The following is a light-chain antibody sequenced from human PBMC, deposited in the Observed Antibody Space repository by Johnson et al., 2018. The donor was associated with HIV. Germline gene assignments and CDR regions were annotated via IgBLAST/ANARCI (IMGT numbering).Light chain of an antibody. V-gene: IGLV1-51*01. Sequence: QSVLTQPPSVSAAPGQKVTISCSGSSSNIGSHYVSWYQQLPGTAPKLLIYDNNKRPSGIPDRFSGSKSGTSATLGITGLQTGDEADYYCGTWDSILNAYVFGAATKVAVL. CDR3: GTWDSILNAYV. CDR1: SSNIGSHY. J-gene: IGLJ1*01. CDR2: DNN.